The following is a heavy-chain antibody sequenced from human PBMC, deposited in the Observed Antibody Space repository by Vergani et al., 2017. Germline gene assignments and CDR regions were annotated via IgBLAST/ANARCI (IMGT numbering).Heavy chain of an antibody. CDR2: IKQDGSEK. D-gene: IGHD4-11*01. CDR3: AREMSNEGFDY. V-gene: IGHV3-7*01. J-gene: IGHJ4*02. CDR1: GFTFSSYW. Sequence: EVQLVESGGGLVQPGGSLRLSCAASGFTFSSYWMSWVRQAPGKGLEWVANIKQDGSEKYYVDSVKGRFTISRDNAKNSLFLQMSSLKVEDTGVYYCAREMSNEGFDYWGQGTRVTVS.